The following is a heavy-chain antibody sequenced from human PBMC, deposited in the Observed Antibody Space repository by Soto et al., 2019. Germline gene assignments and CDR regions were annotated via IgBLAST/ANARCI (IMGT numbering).Heavy chain of an antibody. Sequence: EVQLVESGGGLVQPGRSLRLSCAASGFTFDDSAMHWVRQPPGKGLEWVSGIGSNSGGIGYADSVKGRFTISRDNAKNSLYLQMNSLRAEDTALYYCAKGLSEGYFDYWGQGTQVTVSS. CDR3: AKGLSEGYFDY. J-gene: IGHJ4*02. CDR1: GFTFDDSA. V-gene: IGHV3-9*01. CDR2: IGSNSGGI.